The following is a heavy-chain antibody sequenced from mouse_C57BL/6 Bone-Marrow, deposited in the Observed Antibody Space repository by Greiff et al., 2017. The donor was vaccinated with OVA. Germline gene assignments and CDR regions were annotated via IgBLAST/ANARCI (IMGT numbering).Heavy chain of an antibody. CDR3: AGEGSTTVAPLFAY. J-gene: IGHJ3*01. CDR2: IDPSDGYT. Sequence: QVQLQQPVAELVMPGASVKLSCKASGYTFTSSWMHWVKQRPGQGLEWIGEIDPSDGYTNYNQKFKGKSTLTVAKSSSTAYMQLSSLTSEDSAVYYCAGEGSTTVAPLFAYWGQGTLVTVSA. CDR1: GYTFTSSW. D-gene: IGHD1-1*01. V-gene: IGHV1-69*01.